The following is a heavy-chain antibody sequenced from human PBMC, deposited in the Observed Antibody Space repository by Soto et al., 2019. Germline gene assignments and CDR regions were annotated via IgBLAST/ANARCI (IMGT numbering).Heavy chain of an antibody. D-gene: IGHD1-1*01. V-gene: IGHV1-18*04. J-gene: IGHJ4*02. CDR3: ARDGLSPGTHPSDY. CDR2: ISAHNGYT. Sequence: QVQLVQSGAEVKKPGASLKVSCKPSGYTFTSYGICWLRQAPGQGLEWLGWISAHNGYTKYAQKFQGRVTMTTDTSTSTAYMELRSLRSDDSAVYYCARDGLSPGTHPSDYWGQGTLVTVSS. CDR1: GYTFTSYG.